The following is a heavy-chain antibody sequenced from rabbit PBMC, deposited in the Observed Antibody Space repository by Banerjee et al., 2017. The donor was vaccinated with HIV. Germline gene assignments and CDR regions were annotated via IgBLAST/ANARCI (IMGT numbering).Heavy chain of an antibody. Sequence: QSLEESGGDLVKPGASLTLTCTASGFSFSSVYYMCWVRQAPGKGLEWIACIYAGSGSTDYASWVNGRFTISSDDGQNTVDLQMNSLTAADTATYFCARNDYGDYAYYFNLWGPGTLVTVS. CDR2: IYAGSGST. V-gene: IGHV1S40*01. CDR3: ARNDYGDYAYYFNL. D-gene: IGHD2-1*01. J-gene: IGHJ4*01. CDR1: GFSFSSVYY.